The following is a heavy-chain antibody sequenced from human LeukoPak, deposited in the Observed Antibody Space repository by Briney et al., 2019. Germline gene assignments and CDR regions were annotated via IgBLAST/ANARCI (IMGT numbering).Heavy chain of an antibody. Sequence: SETLSLTCAVYGGSFSGYYWSWIRQPPGKGLEWIGEINHSGSTNYNPSLKSRVTISVDTSKNQFSLKLSSVTAADTAVYYCARTDHYDSSGYFDYWGQGTLVTVSS. V-gene: IGHV4-34*01. CDR2: INHSGST. D-gene: IGHD3-22*01. J-gene: IGHJ4*02. CDR1: GGSFSGYY. CDR3: ARTDHYDSSGYFDY.